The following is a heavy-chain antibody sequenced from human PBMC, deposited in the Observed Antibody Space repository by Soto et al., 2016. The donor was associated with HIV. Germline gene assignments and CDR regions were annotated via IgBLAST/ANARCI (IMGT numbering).Heavy chain of an antibody. CDR3: ATHKVLAPLDI. D-gene: IGHD3-16*01. Sequence: QVQLVQSGAEVKKPGSSVKVSCKASGGTFSSYAISWVRQAPGQGLEWMGVFIPFLATTNYAQKFQGRVTIAADESTSTAYVELSSLISDDTAVYYCATHKVLAPLDIWGQGTVVTVSS. CDR2: FIPFLATT. CDR1: GGTFSSYA. V-gene: IGHV1-69*13. J-gene: IGHJ3*02.